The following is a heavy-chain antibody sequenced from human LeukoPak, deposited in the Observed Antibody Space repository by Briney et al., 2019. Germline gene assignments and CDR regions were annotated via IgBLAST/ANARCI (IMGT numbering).Heavy chain of an antibody. D-gene: IGHD5-18*01. CDR1: GFTFSSYS. CDR2: ISSSSSYI. V-gene: IGHV3-21*01. CDR3: ARGGLDGYGYGFDY. J-gene: IGHJ4*02. Sequence: GGSLRLSCAASGFTFSSYSMNWVRQAPGKGLEWVSSISSSSSYIYYADSVKGRFTISRDNAKNSLYLQMNSLRAEDTAVYYCARGGLDGYGYGFDYWGQGTLVTVSS.